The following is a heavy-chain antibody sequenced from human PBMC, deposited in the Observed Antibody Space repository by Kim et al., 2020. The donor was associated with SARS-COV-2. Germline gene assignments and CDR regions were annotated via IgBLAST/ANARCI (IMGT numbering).Heavy chain of an antibody. CDR3: AKAPGYYDSSGFYY. V-gene: IGHV3-9*01. D-gene: IGHD3-22*01. J-gene: IGHJ4*02. Sequence: YAYSVKGRFTISRDNAKNSLYLQMNSLRAEDTALYYCAKAPGYYDSSGFYYWGQGTLVTVSS.